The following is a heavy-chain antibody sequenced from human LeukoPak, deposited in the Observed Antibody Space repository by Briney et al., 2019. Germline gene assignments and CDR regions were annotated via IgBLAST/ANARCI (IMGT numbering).Heavy chain of an antibody. CDR1: GYTFTSYD. V-gene: IGHV1-8*01. D-gene: IGHD5-12*01. J-gene: IGHJ5*02. CDR2: MNPNSGNT. CDR3: ARGRMVATSWFDP. Sequence: GASVKVSCKASGYTFTSYDINWVRQATGQGLEWMAWMNPNSGNTDYAQKFQGRVTMARNTSISTAYMELSSLRSEDTAVYYCARGRMVATSWFDPWGQGTLVTVSS.